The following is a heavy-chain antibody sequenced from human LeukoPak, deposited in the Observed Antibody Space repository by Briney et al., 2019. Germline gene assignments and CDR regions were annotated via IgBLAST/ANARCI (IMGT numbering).Heavy chain of an antibody. D-gene: IGHD5-12*01. CDR2: ISSRSSYI. CDR3: ATDGYGSPGAFDI. CDR1: GFTFSLYA. V-gene: IGHV3-21*01. J-gene: IGHJ3*02. Sequence: GGSLRLSCVASGFTFSLYAMTWVRQAPGKGLEWVSSISSRSSYIYYSDSVKGRFTISRDNAKNSLYLQMNSLRAEDTAVYYCATDGYGSPGAFDIWGQGTMVTVSS.